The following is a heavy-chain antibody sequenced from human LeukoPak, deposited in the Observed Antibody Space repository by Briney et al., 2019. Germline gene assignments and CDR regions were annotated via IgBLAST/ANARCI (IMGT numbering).Heavy chain of an antibody. V-gene: IGHV3-64*01. CDR2: ISSNGGST. CDR1: GFTFSSYA. Sequence: GGSLRLSCAASGFTFSSYAMHWVRQAPGKGLEYVSAISSNGGSTYYANSVKGRFTISRDNSKNTLYLQMGSLRAEDMAVYYCARLADFGESIYYMDVWGKGTTVAISS. J-gene: IGHJ6*03. CDR3: ARLADFGESIYYMDV. D-gene: IGHD3-10*01.